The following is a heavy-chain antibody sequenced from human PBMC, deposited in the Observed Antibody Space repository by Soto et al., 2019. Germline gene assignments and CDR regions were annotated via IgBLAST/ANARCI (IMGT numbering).Heavy chain of an antibody. Sequence: PSETLSLTCAVYGGSFSGYYWSWIRQPPGKGLEWIGEINHSGSTNYNPSLKSRVTISVDTSKNQFSLKLSSVTAADTAVYYCARDVVGVCSGGSCYSPPYGMDVWGQGTTVTVSS. V-gene: IGHV4-34*01. CDR1: GGSFSGYY. CDR3: ARDVVGVCSGGSCYSPPYGMDV. J-gene: IGHJ6*02. CDR2: INHSGST. D-gene: IGHD2-15*01.